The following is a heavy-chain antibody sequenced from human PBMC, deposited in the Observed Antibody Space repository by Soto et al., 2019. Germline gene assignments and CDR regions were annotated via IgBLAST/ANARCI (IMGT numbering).Heavy chain of an antibody. CDR2: IHPVDSET. D-gene: IGHD5-18*01. Sequence: GESLKISCKGSGYSFATYWIGWVRQMPGKGLEWMGVIHPVDSETAYSPSFQGQVTISADKSINTAYLQWSSLEASDSAMYYCARLPTGYPNWFDPWGQGTLVTSPQ. V-gene: IGHV5-51*01. CDR3: ARLPTGYPNWFDP. J-gene: IGHJ5*02. CDR1: GYSFATYW.